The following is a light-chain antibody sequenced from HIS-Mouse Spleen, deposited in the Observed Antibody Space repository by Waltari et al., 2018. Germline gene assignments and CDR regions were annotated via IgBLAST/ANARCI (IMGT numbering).Light chain of an antibody. CDR3: SSYTSSSFNVV. V-gene: IGLV2-14*03. CDR2: DVS. CDR1: SSYVGGYNY. Sequence: QSALTQPASVSGSPGQSITISCTGTSSYVGGYNYFPWYQQHPGKAPKLMIYDVSNRPSGVSNRFSGSKSGNTASLTISGLQAEDEADYYCSSYTSSSFNVVFGGGTKLTVL. J-gene: IGLJ2*01.